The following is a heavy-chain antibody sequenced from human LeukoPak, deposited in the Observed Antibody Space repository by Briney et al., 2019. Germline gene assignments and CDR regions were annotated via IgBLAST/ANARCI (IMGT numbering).Heavy chain of an antibody. CDR1: GFTFSSYE. V-gene: IGHV3-48*03. CDR2: ISSSGSTI. Sequence: GGSLRLACAASGFTFSSYEMNWVRQAPGKGLEWVSYISSSGSTIYYADSVKGRFTISRDNAKNSLYLQMNSLRAEDTAVYYCASGYSYGKVDYWGQGTLVTVSS. D-gene: IGHD5-18*01. CDR3: ASGYSYGKVDY. J-gene: IGHJ4*02.